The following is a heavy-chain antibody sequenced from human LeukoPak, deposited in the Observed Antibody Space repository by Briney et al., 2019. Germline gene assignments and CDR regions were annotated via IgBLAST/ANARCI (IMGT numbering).Heavy chain of an antibody. D-gene: IGHD6-19*01. CDR3: ARDPYSSGWRDGIDY. J-gene: IGHJ4*02. CDR2: IIPIFGTA. CDR1: GGTFSIYA. Sequence: ASVKVSCTAPGGTFSIYAISWVRQAPGQGLEWMGGIIPIFGTANYAQKFQGRVTITADESTSTAYMELSSLRSEDTAVYYCARDPYSSGWRDGIDYWGQGTLVTVSS. V-gene: IGHV1-69*13.